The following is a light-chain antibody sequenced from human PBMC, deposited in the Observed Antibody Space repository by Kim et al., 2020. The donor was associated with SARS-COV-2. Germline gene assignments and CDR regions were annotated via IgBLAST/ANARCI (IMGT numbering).Light chain of an antibody. J-gene: IGKJ1*01. CDR3: QHYNDWPPTWT. CDR2: GES. Sequence: PGGMATLAWRARQSVGSNLAWYQQQPGQAPSLLLDGESTRAAGVPARFSGSGSGTEFALTISSLQSEDFAVYYCQHYNDWPPTWTFGQGTKVDIK. CDR1: QSVGSN. V-gene: IGKV3-15*01.